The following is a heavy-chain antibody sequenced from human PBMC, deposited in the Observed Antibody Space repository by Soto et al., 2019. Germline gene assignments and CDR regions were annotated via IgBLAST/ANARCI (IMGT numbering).Heavy chain of an antibody. Sequence: QVQLVESGGGVVQPGRSLRLSCAASGFTFSSYGMHWVRQAPGKGLEWVAVISYDGSNKYYADSVKGRFTISRDNSKNTLYLQMNSLKAEDTAVYYCAKGRLVIDYWGQGTLVTVSS. CDR3: AKGRLVIDY. CDR1: GFTFSSYG. V-gene: IGHV3-30*18. J-gene: IGHJ4*02. D-gene: IGHD3-9*01. CDR2: ISYDGSNK.